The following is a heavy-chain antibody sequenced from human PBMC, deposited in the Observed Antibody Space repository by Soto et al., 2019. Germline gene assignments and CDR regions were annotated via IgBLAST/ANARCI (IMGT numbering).Heavy chain of an antibody. CDR3: ARRDKYYDFWSGYSTARDAFDI. V-gene: IGHV1-18*01. CDR1: GYTFTSYG. Sequence: QVQLVQSGAEVKKPGASVKVSCKASGYTFTSYGISWVRQAPGQGRDWMGWSSAYNGNTNYAQKLQVRVTMTPDTATSTDYMELSSLRTDGKAVHYCARRDKYYDFWSGYSTARDAFDIWGQGKMVTVS. D-gene: IGHD3-3*01. J-gene: IGHJ3*02. CDR2: SSAYNGNT.